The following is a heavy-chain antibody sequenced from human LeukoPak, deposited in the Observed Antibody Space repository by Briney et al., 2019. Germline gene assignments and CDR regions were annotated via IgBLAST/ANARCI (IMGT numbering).Heavy chain of an antibody. CDR1: GFTFSSYS. CDR3: ARGYSYGSPHFDY. Sequence: GGSLRLSCAASGFTFSSYSMNWVRQAPGKGLEWVSSISYSSSYIYYADSVKGRFTISRDNAKNSLYLQMNSLRAEDTAVYYCARGYSYGSPHFDYWGQGTLVTVSS. CDR2: ISYSSSYI. J-gene: IGHJ4*02. V-gene: IGHV3-21*01. D-gene: IGHD5-18*01.